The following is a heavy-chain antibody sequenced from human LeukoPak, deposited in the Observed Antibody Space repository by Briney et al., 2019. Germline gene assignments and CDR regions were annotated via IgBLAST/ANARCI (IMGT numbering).Heavy chain of an antibody. D-gene: IGHD6-19*01. V-gene: IGHV5-10-1*01. J-gene: IGHJ4*02. CDR3: ARHYRSSGSFDY. CDR1: GYSFTSYW. CDR2: IDPSDSYT. Sequence: GESLKIPCKGSGYSFTSYWISWVRQMPGKGLEWMGRIDPSDSYTNYSPSFQGHVTISADKSISTAYLQWSSLKASDTAMYYCARHYRSSGSFDYWGQGTLVTVSS.